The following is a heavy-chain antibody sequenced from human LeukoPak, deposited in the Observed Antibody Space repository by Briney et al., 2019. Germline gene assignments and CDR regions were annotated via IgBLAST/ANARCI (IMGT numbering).Heavy chain of an antibody. Sequence: PGGSLRLSCAASGFTVSSNYMSWVRQAPGKGLGWVSVIYSGGSTYYADSVKGRFTISRDNSKNTLYLQMNSLRAEDTAVYYCARAPRSGSHDAFDIWGQGTMVTISS. CDR3: ARAPRSGSHDAFDI. CDR1: GFTVSSNY. D-gene: IGHD3-10*01. V-gene: IGHV3-53*01. J-gene: IGHJ3*02. CDR2: IYSGGST.